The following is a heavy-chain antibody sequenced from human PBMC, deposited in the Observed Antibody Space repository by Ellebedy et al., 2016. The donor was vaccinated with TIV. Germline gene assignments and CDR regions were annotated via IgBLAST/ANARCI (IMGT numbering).Heavy chain of an antibody. D-gene: IGHD4-17*01. J-gene: IGHJ4*02. CDR3: ASRVTTVTTGGV. CDR2: INSDGRST. V-gene: IGHV3-74*01. Sequence: GESLKISCAASGFTFSSYWMHWVRQAPGKGLVWISRINSDGRSTSYADSVKGRFTISRDNAKNTLYLQMNSLRAEDTAVYYCASRVTTVTTGGVWGQGTLVTVSS. CDR1: GFTFSSYW.